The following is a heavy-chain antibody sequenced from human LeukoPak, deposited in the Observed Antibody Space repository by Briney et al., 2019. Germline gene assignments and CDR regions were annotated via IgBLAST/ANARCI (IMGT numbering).Heavy chain of an antibody. J-gene: IGHJ6*02. V-gene: IGHV1-2*02. D-gene: IGHD3-10*01. CDR2: INPNSGGT. CDR1: GYTFTSYY. Sequence: ASVKVSCKASGYTFTSYYMHCVRQAPGQGLEWMGWINPNSGGTNYAQKFQGRVTMTRDTSISTAYMELSRLRSDDTAVYYCARDRYYGSGNNYYYYYGMDVWGQGTTVTVSS. CDR3: ARDRYYGSGNNYYYYYGMDV.